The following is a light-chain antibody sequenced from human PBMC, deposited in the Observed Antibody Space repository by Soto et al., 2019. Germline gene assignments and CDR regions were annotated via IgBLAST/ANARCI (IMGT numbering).Light chain of an antibody. Sequence: DIQVTQSPSSLSASVGDRVTITCRASQSISNYLNWYQQKPGKAPKLLIYAASSLQSGVPSRFSGSGSGKDFTLTISSLQPEDFATYYCQQSYSTPQINFGKGTRLEI. CDR2: AAS. V-gene: IGKV1-39*01. J-gene: IGKJ5*01. CDR1: QSISNY. CDR3: QQSYSTPQIN.